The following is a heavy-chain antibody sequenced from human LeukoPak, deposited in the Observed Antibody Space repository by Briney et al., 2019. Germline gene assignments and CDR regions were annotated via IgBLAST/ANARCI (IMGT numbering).Heavy chain of an antibody. CDR2: IYYSGST. CDR3: ARVKDCSSTSCYNLVYYCYMDV. J-gene: IGHJ6*03. Sequence: SQTLSLTCTVSGGSISSGDYYWSWIRQPPGKGLEWIGYIYYSGSTYYNPSLKSRVTISVDTSKNQFSLKLSSVTAADTAVYYCARVKDCSSTSCYNLVYYCYMDVWGKGTTVTVSS. CDR1: GGSISSGDYY. V-gene: IGHV4-30-4*08. D-gene: IGHD2-2*02.